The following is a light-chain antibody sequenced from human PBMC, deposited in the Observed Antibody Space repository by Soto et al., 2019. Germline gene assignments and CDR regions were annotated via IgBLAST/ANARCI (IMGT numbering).Light chain of an antibody. Sequence: EVVLTQSPGTLSLSPGERATLSCRASQSISSYLAWYQKKPGQAPRLLIYGASSRASGIPDRFSGSGSGTDFTLTISRLEPEDVAVYYCQQYGNSLTWTFGQGTKVEIQ. J-gene: IGKJ1*01. CDR1: QSISSY. CDR3: QQYGNSLTWT. CDR2: GAS. V-gene: IGKV3-20*01.